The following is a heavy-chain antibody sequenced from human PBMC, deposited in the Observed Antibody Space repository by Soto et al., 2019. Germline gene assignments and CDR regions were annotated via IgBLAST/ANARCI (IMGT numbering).Heavy chain of an antibody. J-gene: IGHJ4*02. CDR1: GITFSNAW. V-gene: IGHV3-15*01. CDR3: TTGSSGY. Sequence: EVQLVESGGGLVKPGGSLRLSCAASGITFSNAWMSWVRQAPGKGLEWVGRIKSKTNGGTIDYAAPVKGRFTISRDDSKNMVYLQMNSLKIEDTAVYFCTTGSSGYWGQGTLVTVSS. CDR2: IKSKTNGGTI. D-gene: IGHD7-27*01.